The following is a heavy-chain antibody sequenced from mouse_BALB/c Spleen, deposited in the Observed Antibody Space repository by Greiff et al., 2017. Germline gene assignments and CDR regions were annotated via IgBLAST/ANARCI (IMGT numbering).Heavy chain of an antibody. CDR1: GYSLTGYY. CDR2: INPYNGAT. CDR3: AVYYYGSSEYYFDY. D-gene: IGHD1-1*01. V-gene: IGHV1-31*01. J-gene: IGHJ2*01. Sequence: VQLQQSGPELVKPGASVKISCKASGYSLTGYYMHWVKQSHVKSLEWIGRINPYNGATSYNQNFKDKASLTVDKSSSTAYMELHSLTSEDSAVYYCAVYYYGSSEYYFDYWGQGTTLTVSS.